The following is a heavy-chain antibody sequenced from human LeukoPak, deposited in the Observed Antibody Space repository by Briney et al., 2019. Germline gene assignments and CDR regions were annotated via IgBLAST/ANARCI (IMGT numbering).Heavy chain of an antibody. CDR1: GYSISSGYY. CDR3: ARGYYYGSSGYYIDY. CDR2: IYHSGST. D-gene: IGHD3-22*01. V-gene: IGHV4-38-2*01. J-gene: IGHJ4*02. Sequence: SETLSLTCAVSGYSISSGYYWGWIRQPPGKGLEWIGSIYHSGSTYYNPSLKSRVTISVDTSKNQFSLTLSSVTAADTAVYYCARGYYYGSSGYYIDYWGQGTLVTVSS.